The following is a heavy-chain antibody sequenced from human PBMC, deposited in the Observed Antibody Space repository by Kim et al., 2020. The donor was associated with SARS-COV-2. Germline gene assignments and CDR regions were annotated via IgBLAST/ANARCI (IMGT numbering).Heavy chain of an antibody. CDR2: ISSSSRTI. CDR1: GFTFSSYS. Sequence: GGSLRLSCAASGFTFSSYSMNRVRQAPGKGLEWVSYISSSSRTIYYADSVKGRFTISRDNAKNSLYLQMNSLRDEDTAVYYCARDCSGSYPYYYYYGMDVWGQGTTVTVSS. D-gene: IGHD1-26*01. V-gene: IGHV3-48*02. CDR3: ARDCSGSYPYYYYYGMDV. J-gene: IGHJ6*02.